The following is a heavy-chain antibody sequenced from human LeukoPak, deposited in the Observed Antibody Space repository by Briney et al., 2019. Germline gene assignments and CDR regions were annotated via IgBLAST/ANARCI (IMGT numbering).Heavy chain of an antibody. D-gene: IGHD1-14*01. V-gene: IGHV4-59*01. CDR1: GGSISSSY. J-gene: IGHJ6*03. CDR3: ASAIAEDFYYYYMDV. CDR2: IYYSGST. Sequence: SKTLSLTCTVSGGSISSSYWTWIRQPPGKGLEWIGYIYYSGSTNYNPSLKSRVTISVDTSKNQFSLNLSSVTAADTAVYYCASAIAEDFYYYYMDVWGKGTTVTVSS.